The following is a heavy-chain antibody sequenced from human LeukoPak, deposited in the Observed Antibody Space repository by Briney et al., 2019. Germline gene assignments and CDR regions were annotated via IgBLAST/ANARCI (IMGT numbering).Heavy chain of an antibody. Sequence: GASVKASCKASGYTFSGYYMYWVRQAPGQGVEWRGWITPNSGGTKYPQKFQGRVTMTRDTSISTAYMELSRLRPDDTAVYYCAREAVVTATGIGWYGMDVWGQGTTVTVSS. CDR3: AREAVVTATGIGWYGMDV. J-gene: IGHJ6*02. D-gene: IGHD2-21*02. CDR1: GYTFSGYY. V-gene: IGHV1-2*02. CDR2: ITPNSGGT.